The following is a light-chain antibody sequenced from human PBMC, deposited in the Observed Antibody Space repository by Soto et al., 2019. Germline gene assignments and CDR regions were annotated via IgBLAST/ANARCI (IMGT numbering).Light chain of an antibody. V-gene: IGKV1-5*01. CDR3: QQYNSYSLT. Sequence: DIQRTQSPSTLSASVVYRFTITCLASQSISSWLAWYQQKPGKAPKLLIYDASSLESGVPSRFSGSGSGTEFTLTISSLQPDDFATYYCQQYNSYSLTFGGGTKGDIK. CDR1: QSISSW. CDR2: DAS. J-gene: IGKJ4*01.